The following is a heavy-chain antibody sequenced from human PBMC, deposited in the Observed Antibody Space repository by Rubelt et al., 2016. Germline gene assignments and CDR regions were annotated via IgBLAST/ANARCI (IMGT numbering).Heavy chain of an antibody. Sequence: QVQLVQSGAEVKKPGASVKVSCKASGFTFTDYHLHWVRQAPGQGLEWVGRIHPNSGDTNIAQRFRGRVTMTRDTSISTAYMELSSLRPDDTAVYFCARGPDYGDSGWFDTWGQGTLVTVSS. CDR3: ARGPDYGDSGWFDT. V-gene: IGHV1-2*06. CDR1: GFTFTDYH. CDR2: IHPNSGDT. D-gene: IGHD4-17*01. J-gene: IGHJ5*02.